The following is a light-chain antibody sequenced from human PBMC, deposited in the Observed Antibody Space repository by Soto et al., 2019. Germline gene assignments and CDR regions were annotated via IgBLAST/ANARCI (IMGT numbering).Light chain of an antibody. J-gene: IGKJ4*01. CDR2: DAS. Sequence: DIQMTQSPSTLSASVGDRVTITCRASQSISSWLAWDQQKPGKAPKLLIFDASSLKSGVPSRFSGSGSGTEFTLTISSLQPDEFATYFCQQYNTYSLTFGGGTKVEIK. CDR1: QSISSW. CDR3: QQYNTYSLT. V-gene: IGKV1-5*01.